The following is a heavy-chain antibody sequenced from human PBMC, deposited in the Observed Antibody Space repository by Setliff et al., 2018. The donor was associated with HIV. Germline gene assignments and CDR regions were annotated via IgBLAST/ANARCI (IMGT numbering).Heavy chain of an antibody. V-gene: IGHV4-38-2*02. J-gene: IGHJ5*02. CDR2: IYHSGST. CDR3: ARLLNYYGNWFDP. Sequence: SETLSLTCTVPGYSISSGYYWGWIRQPPGKGLEWIGSIYHSGSTYYNPSLKSRVTISVDTSKNQFSLKLSSVTAADTAVYYCARLLNYYGNWFDPWGQGTLVTVSS. D-gene: IGHD3-10*01. CDR1: GYSISSGYY.